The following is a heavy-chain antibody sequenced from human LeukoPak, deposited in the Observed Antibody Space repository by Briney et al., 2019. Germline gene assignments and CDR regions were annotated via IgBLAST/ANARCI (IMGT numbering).Heavy chain of an antibody. Sequence: GGSLRLSCTASEFTFSIYSMNWVRQAPGMGLEWVSSISSSSSYIKYVDSVKGRFTISRDNAKNSLYLQMNSLRAEDTAMYYCARDLNDAFDIWGQGTMVTVSS. J-gene: IGHJ3*02. CDR2: ISSSSSYI. CDR3: ARDLNDAFDI. CDR1: EFTFSIYS. V-gene: IGHV3-21*01. D-gene: IGHD3-9*01.